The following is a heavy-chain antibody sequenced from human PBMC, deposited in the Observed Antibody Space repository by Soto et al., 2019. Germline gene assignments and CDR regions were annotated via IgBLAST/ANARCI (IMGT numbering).Heavy chain of an antibody. Sequence: QLQLQESGPGLVNPSETLSLTCTVSGGSISNHYCSWFRQPPGKGLEWIGYIYHSGSTSYNPSLKSRVTLSLDSSRNQFALMLNSVTATDTAIYYGARQGFGELHGLVDVWGQGPTVTVSS. J-gene: IGHJ6*02. CDR1: GGSISNHY. CDR2: IYHSGST. D-gene: IGHD3-10*01. CDR3: ARQGFGELHGLVDV. V-gene: IGHV4-59*08.